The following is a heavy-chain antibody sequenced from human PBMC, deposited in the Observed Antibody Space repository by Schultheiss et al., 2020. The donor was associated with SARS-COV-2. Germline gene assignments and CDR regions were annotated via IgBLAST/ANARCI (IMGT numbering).Heavy chain of an antibody. V-gene: IGHV1-18*01. Sequence: ASVKVSCKASGYTFTSYGISWVRQAPGQGLEWMGWISAYNGNTNYAQKLQGRVTMTTDTSTSTAYMELRSLRSDDTAVYYCARSLFPTFGELPYYYYYGMDVWGQGTTVTVSS. CDR1: GYTFTSYG. CDR2: ISAYNGNT. CDR3: ARSLFPTFGELPYYYYYGMDV. J-gene: IGHJ6*02. D-gene: IGHD3-10*01.